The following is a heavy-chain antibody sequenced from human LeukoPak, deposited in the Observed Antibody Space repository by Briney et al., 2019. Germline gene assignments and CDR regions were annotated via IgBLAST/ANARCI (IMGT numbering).Heavy chain of an antibody. CDR3: AKDRGWATVTTYDY. Sequence: GGSLRLSCAASGFTFSSYAMSWVRQAPGKGLEWVSGISGSDGNTHYADSVKGRFTISRDNSKNTLYLQMNSLRADDTAVYYCAKDRGWATVTTYDYWGQGTLVTVSS. D-gene: IGHD4-11*01. CDR1: GFTFSSYA. V-gene: IGHV3-23*01. CDR2: ISGSDGNT. J-gene: IGHJ4*02.